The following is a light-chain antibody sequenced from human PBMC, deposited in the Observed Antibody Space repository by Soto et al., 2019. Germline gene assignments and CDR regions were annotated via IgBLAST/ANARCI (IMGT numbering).Light chain of an antibody. V-gene: IGKV3-20*01. CDR3: QQYGSSPGT. Sequence: EIVLTHSPGTLSLSPGERATLSCRASQSVSSSYLAWYQQKPGQAPRLLIYGASSRATGIPDRFSGSGSGTDFTLTSSRLEPEDFAVYYCQQYGSSPGTFGQGTKLEIK. J-gene: IGKJ2*01. CDR1: QSVSSSY. CDR2: GAS.